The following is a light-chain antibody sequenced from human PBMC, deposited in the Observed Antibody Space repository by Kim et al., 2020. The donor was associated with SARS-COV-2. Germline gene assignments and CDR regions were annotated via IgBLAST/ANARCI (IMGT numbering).Light chain of an antibody. CDR3: QQTYSTPHT. V-gene: IGKV1-39*01. J-gene: IGKJ2*01. CDR1: QTISSY. Sequence: SASVGDRVTITCRASQTISSYLNWYQQKPGKPPKLLIYETSSLHSGVSSRFSGSESGTDLTLTISSLQPEDFATYYCQQTYSTPHTFGQGTKLEI. CDR2: ETS.